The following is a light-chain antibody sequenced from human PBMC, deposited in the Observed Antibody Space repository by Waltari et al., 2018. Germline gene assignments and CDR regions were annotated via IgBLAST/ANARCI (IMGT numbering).Light chain of an antibody. CDR3: QQSNSFPQT. Sequence: DIQMTQFPSSVSASVGDRVTIPCRASQGIRSWLAWYQQKPGNTPKLLIYAASSLQSGVPYRFSGSGSGTDFTLTINSLQPEDFATYYCQQSNSFPQTFGQGTKVEIK. CDR1: QGIRSW. CDR2: AAS. J-gene: IGKJ1*01. V-gene: IGKV1-12*01.